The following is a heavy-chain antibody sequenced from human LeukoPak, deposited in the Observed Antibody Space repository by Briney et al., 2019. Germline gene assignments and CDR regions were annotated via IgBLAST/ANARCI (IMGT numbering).Heavy chain of an antibody. D-gene: IGHD3-22*01. CDR1: GFTFSSYA. J-gene: IGHJ4*02. Sequence: GGSLRLSCSASGFTFSSYAMSWVRQAPGKGLEWVSGISGSGGSTYYADSVKGRFTISRDNSKNTLYLQMTSLRAEDTAVYYCAKDQVWIVVGSFDYWGQGTLVTVSS. CDR2: ISGSGGST. V-gene: IGHV3-23*01. CDR3: AKDQVWIVVGSFDY.